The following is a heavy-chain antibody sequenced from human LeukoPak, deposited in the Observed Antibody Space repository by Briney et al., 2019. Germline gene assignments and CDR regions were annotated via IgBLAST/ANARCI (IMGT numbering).Heavy chain of an antibody. CDR3: AKGLNVFDI. CDR2: INDSGDNI. CDR1: GFTFSNYA. D-gene: IGHD3-16*01. Sequence: PGGSLRLSCAASGFTFSNYAMSWIRQAPGKGLEWVSAINDSGDNIYYTDSVKGRFTISRDNSKNTLYLQMNSLRAGDTAVYYCAKGLNVFDIWGQGTMVTVSS. J-gene: IGHJ3*02. V-gene: IGHV3-23*01.